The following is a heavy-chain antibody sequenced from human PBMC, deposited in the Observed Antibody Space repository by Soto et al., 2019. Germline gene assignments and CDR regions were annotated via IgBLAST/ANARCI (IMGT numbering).Heavy chain of an antibody. CDR2: IVVGSGKT. CDR1: GFTFSSSA. V-gene: IGHV1-58*01. Sequence: VKVSCKASGFTFSSSAVQWVRQARGQRLEWIGWIVVGSGKTNYAQKFQERVAITRDMSTSTAYMELSSLRSEDTAVYYCAGMYCSGGSCYNYYGMDVWGQGTTVTVSS. J-gene: IGHJ6*02. CDR3: AGMYCSGGSCYNYYGMDV. D-gene: IGHD2-15*01.